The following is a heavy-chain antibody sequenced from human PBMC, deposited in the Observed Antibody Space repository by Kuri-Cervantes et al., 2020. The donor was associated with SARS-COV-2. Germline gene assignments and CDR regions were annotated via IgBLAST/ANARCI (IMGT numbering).Heavy chain of an antibody. D-gene: IGHD3-22*01. CDR2: IYYSGSA. Sequence: ESLKISCTVSGGSINNSPYFWGWVRQPPGKGLQWIANIYYSGSAYYTPSLKSRVTISVDTSKNQFSLKLSSVTAADTAVYYCARDRFYYDSHWFDPWGQGTLVTVSS. J-gene: IGHJ5*02. CDR3: ARDRFYYDSHWFDP. V-gene: IGHV4-39*07. CDR1: GGSINNSPYF.